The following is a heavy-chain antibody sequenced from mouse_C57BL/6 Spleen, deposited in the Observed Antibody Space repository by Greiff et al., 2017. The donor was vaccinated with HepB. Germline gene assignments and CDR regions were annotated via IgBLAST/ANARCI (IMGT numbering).Heavy chain of an antibody. CDR3: ARSVNYSNYEAMDY. J-gene: IGHJ4*01. CDR2: IYPRSGNT. V-gene: IGHV1-81*01. Sequence: QVQLKQSGAELARPGASVKLSCKASGYTFTSYGISWVKQRTGQGLEWIGEIYPRSGNTYYNEKFKGKATLTADKSSSTAYMELRSLTSEDSAVYFCARSVNYSNYEAMDYWGQGTSVTVSS. CDR1: GYTFTSYG. D-gene: IGHD2-5*01.